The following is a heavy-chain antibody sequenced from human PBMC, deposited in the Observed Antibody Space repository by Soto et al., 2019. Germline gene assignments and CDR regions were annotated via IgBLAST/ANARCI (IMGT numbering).Heavy chain of an antibody. Sequence: PSETLSLTCTVSGGSISSYYWSWSRQPPGQGLEWIGEINHSGSTNYNPSLKSRVTISVDTSKNQFSLKLSSVTAADTAVYYCARGKNYYGSGSYYRAFDYWGQGTLVTVSS. V-gene: IGHV4-34*01. CDR1: GGSISSYY. CDR2: INHSGST. D-gene: IGHD3-10*01. CDR3: ARGKNYYGSGSYYRAFDY. J-gene: IGHJ4*02.